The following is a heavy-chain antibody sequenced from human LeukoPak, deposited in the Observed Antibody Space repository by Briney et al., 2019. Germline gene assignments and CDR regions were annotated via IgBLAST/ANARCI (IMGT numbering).Heavy chain of an antibody. J-gene: IGHJ3*02. D-gene: IGHD6-19*01. CDR2: FDPEDGET. CDR1: GYTLTELS. CDR3: ATDSRLYSSGWYRHDAFDI. Sequence: ASVKVSCKVSGYTLTELSMHWVRQAPGKGLEWMGGFDPEDGETIYAQKFQGRVTMTEDTSTDTAYMELSSLRSEDTAVYYCATDSRLYSSGWYRHDAFDIWGQGTMVTVSS. V-gene: IGHV1-24*01.